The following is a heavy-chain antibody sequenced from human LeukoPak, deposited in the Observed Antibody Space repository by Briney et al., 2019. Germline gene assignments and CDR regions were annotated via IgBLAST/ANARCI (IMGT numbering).Heavy chain of an antibody. Sequence: GASEDVSYKASGGTFSSYANIWVRQAPGQALEWMGEIIPIFVKANYTQKLQRRVTITANDSTSTAYMELSSLRSEDTDVYYCARGGVPAATPYYWYGMDVWGKGTTVTVSS. CDR1: GGTFSSYA. V-gene: IGHV1-69*13. CDR2: IIPIFVKA. D-gene: IGHD2-2*01. J-gene: IGHJ6*04. CDR3: ARGGVPAATPYYWYGMDV.